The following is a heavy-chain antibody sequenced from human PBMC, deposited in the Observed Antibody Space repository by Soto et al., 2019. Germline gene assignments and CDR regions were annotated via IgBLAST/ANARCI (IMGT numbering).Heavy chain of an antibody. CDR2: IYYSGST. CDR1: GGSISSYY. CDR3: ARVTYYSDSSGYYYFDY. D-gene: IGHD3-22*01. V-gene: IGHV4-59*01. Sequence: SETLSLTCTVSGGSISSYYWSWIRQPPGKGLEWIGYIYYSGSTNYNPSLKSRVTISVDTSKNQFSLKLSSVTAADTAMYYCARVTYYSDSSGYYYFDYWGQGTLVTVSS. J-gene: IGHJ4*02.